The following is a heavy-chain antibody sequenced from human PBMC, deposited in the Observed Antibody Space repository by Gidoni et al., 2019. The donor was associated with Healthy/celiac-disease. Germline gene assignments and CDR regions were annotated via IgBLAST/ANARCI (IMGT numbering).Heavy chain of an antibody. CDR3: ARRGKQWLGTGFSFDY. Sequence: QLQLQESGPGLVKPSETLSLTCTVSGGSISSSSYYWGWIRQPPGKGLEWIGSIYYSGSTYYNPSLKSRVTISVDTSKNQFSLKLSSVTAADTAVYYCARRGKQWLGTGFSFDYWGQGTLVTVSS. V-gene: IGHV4-39*01. CDR2: IYYSGST. J-gene: IGHJ4*02. D-gene: IGHD6-19*01. CDR1: GGSISSSSYY.